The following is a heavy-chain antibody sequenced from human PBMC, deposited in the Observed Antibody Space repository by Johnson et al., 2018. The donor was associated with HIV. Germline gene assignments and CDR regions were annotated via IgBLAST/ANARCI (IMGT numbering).Heavy chain of an antibody. CDR3: ASSSLAWGVDAFDV. V-gene: IGHV3-11*01. CDR2: ISSSGTIV. D-gene: IGHD3-10*01. Sequence: QLVESGGGVVKPGGSLRLSCVASGFTFSDYYMSWIRQAPGKGLEWVSYISSSGTIVYYADSVKGRFTISRDNAKNTLYLQMNSLRVEDTAVYYCASSSLAWGVDAFDVWGQGTMVTVSS. CDR1: GFTFSDYY. J-gene: IGHJ3*01.